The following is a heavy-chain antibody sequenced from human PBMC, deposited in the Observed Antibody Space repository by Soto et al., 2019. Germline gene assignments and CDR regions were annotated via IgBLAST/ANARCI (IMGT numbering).Heavy chain of an antibody. CDR1: GFTFSSYG. CDR3: ASSGY. Sequence: PGGSLRLSCAASGFTFSSYGMHWVRQAPGKGLEWVAVISYDGINKYYADSVKGRFTISRDNSKNTLFPQMNSLRAEDAGVYYCASSGYWGQGTLVTVS. V-gene: IGHV3-30*03. J-gene: IGHJ4*02. CDR2: ISYDGINK.